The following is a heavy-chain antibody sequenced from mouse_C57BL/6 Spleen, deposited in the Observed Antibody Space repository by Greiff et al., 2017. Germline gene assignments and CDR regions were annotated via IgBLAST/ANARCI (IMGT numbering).Heavy chain of an antibody. J-gene: IGHJ3*01. CDR1: GYTFTDYY. D-gene: IGHD2-4*01. CDR3: ARPYYDYDGFAY. CDR2: INPNNGGT. V-gene: IGHV1-26*01. Sequence: VQLQQSGPELVKPGASVKISCKASGYTFTDYYMNWVKPSHGKSLAWIGDINPNNGGTSYNQKFKGKATLTVDKSSSTAYMELRSLTSEDSAVYYCARPYYDYDGFAYWGQGTLVTVSA.